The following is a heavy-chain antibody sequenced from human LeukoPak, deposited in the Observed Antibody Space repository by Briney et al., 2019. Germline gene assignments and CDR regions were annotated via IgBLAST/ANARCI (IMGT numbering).Heavy chain of an antibody. CDR2: ISYDGSNK. J-gene: IGHJ4*02. Sequence: GGSLRLSCAASGFTFSSYAMHWVRQAPGKGLERVAVISYDGSNKYYADSVKGRFTISRDNSKNTLYLQMNSLRAEDTAVYYCARWATSGWYFDYWGQGTLVTVSS. CDR1: GFTFSSYA. D-gene: IGHD6-19*01. CDR3: ARWATSGWYFDY. V-gene: IGHV3-30*04.